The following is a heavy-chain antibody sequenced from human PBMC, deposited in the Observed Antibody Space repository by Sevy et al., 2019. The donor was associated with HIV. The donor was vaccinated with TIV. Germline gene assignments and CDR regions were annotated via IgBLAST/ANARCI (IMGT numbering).Heavy chain of an antibody. CDR2: VYYTGGT. V-gene: IGHV4-59*08. CDR1: GGSINSDH. J-gene: IGHJ3*02. CDR3: ARRNDFDI. Sequence: SETLSLTCTVSGGSINSDHWNWIRQPPGKGLEWIGYVYYTGGTNYNPSPKNRVTISVDGTKNRFSLKLTSVTAADTAVYYCARRNDFDIWGQGTMVTVSS.